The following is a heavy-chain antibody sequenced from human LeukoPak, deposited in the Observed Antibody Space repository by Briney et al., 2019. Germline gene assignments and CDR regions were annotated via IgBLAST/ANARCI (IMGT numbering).Heavy chain of an antibody. J-gene: IGHJ4*02. V-gene: IGHV3-30-3*01. CDR2: ISYDGSNK. Sequence: GGSLRLSCAASGFTFSSHAMHWVRQAPGKGLEWVAVISYDGSNKYYADSVKGRFTIFRDNSKNTLYLQMNSLRAEDTAVHYCARDEGDYGDYYFDYWGQGTLVTVSS. CDR3: ARDEGDYGDYYFDY. CDR1: GFTFSSHA. D-gene: IGHD4-17*01.